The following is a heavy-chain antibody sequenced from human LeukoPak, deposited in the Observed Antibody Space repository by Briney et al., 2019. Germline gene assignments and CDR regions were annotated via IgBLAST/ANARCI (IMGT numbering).Heavy chain of an antibody. CDR1: GVSISSGTYS. Sequence: SETLSLTCAVSGVSISSGTYSWAWMPQPPGKGLEWIGYIYNSGITFNNPSHNSRVTISVDTSKNQCSLKLSSVTAADTAIYYCARVPRYLINYYDSSGYDYWGQGTLVTVSS. D-gene: IGHD3-22*01. CDR2: IYNSGIT. V-gene: IGHV4-30-4*07. CDR3: ARVPRYLINYYDSSGYDY. J-gene: IGHJ4*02.